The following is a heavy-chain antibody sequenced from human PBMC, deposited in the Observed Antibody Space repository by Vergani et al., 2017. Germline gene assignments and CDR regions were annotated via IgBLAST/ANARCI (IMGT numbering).Heavy chain of an antibody. V-gene: IGHV4-38-2*02. CDR1: GGSISSYY. CDR2: IYHSGST. J-gene: IGHJ5*02. Sequence: QVQLQESGPGLVKPSETLSLTCTVSGGSISSYYWGWIRQPPGKGLEWIGSIYHSGSTYYNPSLKSRVTISVDTSKNQFSLKLSSVTAADTAVYYCARAPTRYDSSGYSGFDPWGQGTLVTVSS. D-gene: IGHD3-22*01. CDR3: ARAPTRYDSSGYSGFDP.